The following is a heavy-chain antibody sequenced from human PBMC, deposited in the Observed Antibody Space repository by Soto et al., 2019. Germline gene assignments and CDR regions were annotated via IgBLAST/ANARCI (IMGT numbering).Heavy chain of an antibody. Sequence: DVQLVESGGGLIQPGESLRLSCAAFGLTVSGTKYVAWVRQAPGKGLEWISALYDVFGSFYADSVKGRFTTSSDRSKSTVYLQMNDMRPDDTAVYYCASWHEREHAYDVWGQGTTVIVSS. CDR3: ASWHEREHAYDV. CDR2: LYDVFGS. J-gene: IGHJ3*01. D-gene: IGHD1-1*01. CDR1: GLTVSGTKY. V-gene: IGHV3-53*01.